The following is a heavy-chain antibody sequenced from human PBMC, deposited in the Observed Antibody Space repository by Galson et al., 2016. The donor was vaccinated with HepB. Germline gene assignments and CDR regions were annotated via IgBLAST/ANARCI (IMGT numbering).Heavy chain of an antibody. CDR2: IYPGDSDT. J-gene: IGHJ4*02. V-gene: IGHV5-51*01. CDR3: ARGPGRTAYYFDY. Sequence: QSGAEVKKPGESLKISCKGSGYSFSIYWIGWVRQMPGKGLEWMGIIYPGDSDTRYSPSFQGQVSVSADKSINTAYLQWSSLKASDTAMYYCARGPGRTAYYFDYWGQGTLVTVSS. CDR1: GYSFSIYW. D-gene: IGHD1-14*01.